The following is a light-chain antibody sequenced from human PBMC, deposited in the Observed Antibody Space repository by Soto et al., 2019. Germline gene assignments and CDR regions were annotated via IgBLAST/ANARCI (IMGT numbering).Light chain of an antibody. V-gene: IGKV3-20*01. CDR2: GAS. CDR1: QSVRSTF. Sequence: VLPQSPDTLSLSPGDRVTLSCRASQSVRSTFLAWYQQKPGQAPRLLIYGASNRATGIPDRFSGSASGTDFNLTISRLEPDDSSVYYCQQYHDSPMNTFGQGTKLEI. J-gene: IGKJ2*01. CDR3: QQYHDSPMNT.